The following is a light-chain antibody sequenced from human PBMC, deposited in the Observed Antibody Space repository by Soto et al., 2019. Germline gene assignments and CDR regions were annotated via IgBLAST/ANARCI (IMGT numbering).Light chain of an antibody. Sequence: QSVLTQPASVSGSPGQSITISCTGTSSDVGGSNYVSWYQQLPGKAPKLMIYDVSDRPSGVSNRFSGSKSGNTASLTISGLQAEDEADYYCSSHAGNNNYVFGTGTKVTVL. CDR2: DVS. J-gene: IGLJ1*01. V-gene: IGLV2-14*01. CDR1: SSDVGGSNY. CDR3: SSHAGNNNYV.